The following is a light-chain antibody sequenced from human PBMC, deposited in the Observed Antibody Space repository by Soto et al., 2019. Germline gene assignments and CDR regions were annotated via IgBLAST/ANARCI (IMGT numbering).Light chain of an antibody. CDR3: QQTYNAPRT. CDR2: AAS. V-gene: IGKV1-39*01. J-gene: IGKJ1*01. CDR1: QSIIFF. Sequence: DVHMTQSPFSLYASVGDRVTITCLASQSIIFFLNWYQQRPGEAPDLLIFAASILQSGVPSRFSGSGSGTDFTLTIDSLQPDDFATYFCQQTYNAPRTFGQGTKVDI.